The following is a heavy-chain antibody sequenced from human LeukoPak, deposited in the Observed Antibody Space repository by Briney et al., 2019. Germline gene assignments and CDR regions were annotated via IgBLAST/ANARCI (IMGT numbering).Heavy chain of an antibody. J-gene: IGHJ4*02. CDR1: GFTFSSYW. CDR2: IKQDGSEK. Sequence: GGSLRLSCAASGFTFSSYWMSWVRQAPGKGLEWVANIKQDGSEKYYVDSVRGRFTISRDNAKNSLYLQMNSLRAEDTAVYYCASLDGNAWWHYWGQGTLVTVSS. V-gene: IGHV3-7*01. CDR3: ASLDGNAWWHY. D-gene: IGHD2-15*01.